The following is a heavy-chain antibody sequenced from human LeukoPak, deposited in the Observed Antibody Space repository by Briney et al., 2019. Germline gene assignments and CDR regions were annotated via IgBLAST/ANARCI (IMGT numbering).Heavy chain of an antibody. CDR1: GFTFSSYG. V-gene: IGHV3-30*02. Sequence: GGSLRLSCAASGFTFSSYGMHWVRQAPGKGLEWVAFIRYDGGNKYYADSVKGRFTISRDNSKNTLYLQMNSLRAEDTAVYYCAKDAPYYYDSSGYGVYWGQGTLVTVSS. CDR3: AKDAPYYYDSSGYGVY. J-gene: IGHJ4*02. CDR2: IRYDGGNK. D-gene: IGHD3-22*01.